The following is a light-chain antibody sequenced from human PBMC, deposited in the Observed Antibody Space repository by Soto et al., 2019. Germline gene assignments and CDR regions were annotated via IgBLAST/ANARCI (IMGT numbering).Light chain of an antibody. Sequence: TQSPATLSGSVGDRVTITCRASQTISSWLAWYQQRPGQPPNLLIFGASHRAPDIPDRFSGSGSGTDFTLTISRLEPEDFAVYYCQQYGSSIQTFGQGTKVDIK. CDR3: QQYGSSIQT. CDR1: QTISSW. J-gene: IGKJ1*01. V-gene: IGKV3-20*01. CDR2: GAS.